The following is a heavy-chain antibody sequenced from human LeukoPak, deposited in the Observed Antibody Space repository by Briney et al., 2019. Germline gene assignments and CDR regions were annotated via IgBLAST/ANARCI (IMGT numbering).Heavy chain of an antibody. CDR1: GYTFTSYG. Sequence: ASVKVSCKASGYTFTSYGISWVRQAPGQGLEWMGWISAYNGNTNYAQKLQGRGTMTTDTSTSTAYMELRSLRSDDTAVYYCARDLSRKGYCTGGVCYTVFDYWGQGTLVTVSS. V-gene: IGHV1-18*01. CDR3: ARDLSRKGYCTGGVCYTVFDY. CDR2: ISAYNGNT. D-gene: IGHD2-8*02. J-gene: IGHJ4*02.